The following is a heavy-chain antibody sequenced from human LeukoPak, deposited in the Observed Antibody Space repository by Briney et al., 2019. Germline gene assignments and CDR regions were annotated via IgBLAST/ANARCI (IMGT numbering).Heavy chain of an antibody. CDR3: ARVSWWEQFDY. J-gene: IGHJ4*02. V-gene: IGHV4-61*02. CDR2: IYTSGST. Sequence: PSQTLSLTCTVSGGSISSGSYYWSWIRQPAGKGLEWIGRIYTSGSTNYNPSLKSRVTISIDTSKNQFSLKLSSVTAADTAVYYCARVSWWEQFDYWGQGTLVTVSS. D-gene: IGHD1-26*01. CDR1: GGSISSGSYY.